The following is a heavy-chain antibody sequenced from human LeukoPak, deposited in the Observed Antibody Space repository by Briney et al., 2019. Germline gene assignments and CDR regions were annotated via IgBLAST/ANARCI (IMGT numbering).Heavy chain of an antibody. J-gene: IGHJ5*02. Sequence: GGSLRLSCAASGFTFSSYWMHWVRQAPGKGLVWVSRINSDGSSTSYADSVKGRFTISRDNAKNTLYLQMNSLRAEDTAVYYCARAYLRYFDSGLFDPWGQGTLVTVSS. CDR3: ARAYLRYFDSGLFDP. V-gene: IGHV3-74*01. CDR2: INSDGSST. CDR1: GFTFSSYW. D-gene: IGHD3-9*01.